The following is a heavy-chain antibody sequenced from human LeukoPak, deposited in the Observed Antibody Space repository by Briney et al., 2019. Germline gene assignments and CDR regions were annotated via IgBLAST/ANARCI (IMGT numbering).Heavy chain of an antibody. J-gene: IGHJ4*02. D-gene: IGHD5-24*01. V-gene: IGHV3-7*03. CDR1: GSTFSSYW. CDR2: IKRDGSER. Sequence: GGSLRLSYAASGSTFSSYWMSWVRQAPGKGLEWVANIKRDGSERYYVDSVKGRFAISRDNAQNSLYLQMNSLRVEDTAVYYCARDRGAYAREYWGQGTLVTVSS. CDR3: ARDRGAYAREY.